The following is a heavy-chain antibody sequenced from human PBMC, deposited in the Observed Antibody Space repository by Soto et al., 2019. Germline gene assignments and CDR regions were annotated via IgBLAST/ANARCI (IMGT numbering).Heavy chain of an antibody. CDR2: INSDGSST. J-gene: IGHJ6*02. D-gene: IGHD2-2*01. CDR1: GFTFSSYW. V-gene: IGHV3-74*01. CDR3: ARDPRYCSSTSCHENYYYYGMDV. Sequence: PGGSLRLSCAASGFTFSSYWMHWVRQAPGKGLVWVSRINSDGSSTSYADSVKGRFTISRDNAKNTLYLQMNSLRAEDTAVYYCARDPRYCSSTSCHENYYYYGMDVWGQGTTVTVSS.